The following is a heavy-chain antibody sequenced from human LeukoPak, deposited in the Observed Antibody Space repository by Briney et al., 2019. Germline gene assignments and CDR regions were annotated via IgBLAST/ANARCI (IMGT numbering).Heavy chain of an antibody. CDR1: GFTFSSYA. Sequence: GGSLRLSCAASGFTFSSYAMSWVRQAPGKGLEWVSAISGSGGSTYYADSVKGRFTISRDNSKNTPYLQMNSLRAEDTAVYYCAKEGATMVRGVIMREPYFDYWGQGTLVTVSS. V-gene: IGHV3-23*01. CDR2: ISGSGGST. J-gene: IGHJ4*02. D-gene: IGHD3-10*01. CDR3: AKEGATMVRGVIMREPYFDY.